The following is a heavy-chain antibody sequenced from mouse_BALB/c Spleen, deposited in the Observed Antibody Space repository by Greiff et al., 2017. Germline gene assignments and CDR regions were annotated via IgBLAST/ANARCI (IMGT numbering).Heavy chain of an antibody. D-gene: IGHD2-2*01. Sequence: EVQLQQSGAELVRPGALVKLSCKASGFNIKDYYMHWVKQRPEQGLEWIGWIDPENGNTIYDPKFQGKASITADTSSNTAYLQLSSLTSEDTAVYYCARAWLPREGFAYWGQGTLVTVSA. CDR1: GFNIKDYY. CDR2: IDPENGNT. V-gene: IGHV14-1*02. J-gene: IGHJ3*01. CDR3: ARAWLPREGFAY.